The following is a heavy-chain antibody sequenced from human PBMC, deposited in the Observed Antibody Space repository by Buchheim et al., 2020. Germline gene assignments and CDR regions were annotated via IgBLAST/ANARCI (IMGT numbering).Heavy chain of an antibody. CDR3: AKKGSSVGHGMDV. D-gene: IGHD6-13*01. Sequence: QVQLVESGGGVVQPGRSLRLSCAASGFTFSSYAMHWVRQAPGKGLEWVALISYYGSNKYYADSVKSRFTISRDNSKNTLHLQMNSLRLEDTAVYYCAKKGSSVGHGMDVWGQGTT. V-gene: IGHV3-30-3*02. CDR2: ISYYGSNK. J-gene: IGHJ6*02. CDR1: GFTFSSYA.